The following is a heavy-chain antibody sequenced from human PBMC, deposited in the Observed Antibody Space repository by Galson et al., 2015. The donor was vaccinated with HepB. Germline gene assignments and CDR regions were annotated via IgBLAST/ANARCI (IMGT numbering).Heavy chain of an antibody. D-gene: IGHD4-23*01. Sequence: SVKVSCKASGYTFTSYGISWVRQAPGQGLEWMGRIIPILGIANYAQKFQGRVTITADKSTSTAYMELSSLRSEDTAVYYCARGMTTVVFLGGDQDAFDIWGQGTMVTVSS. V-gene: IGHV1-69*04. CDR3: ARGMTTVVFLGGDQDAFDI. J-gene: IGHJ3*02. CDR2: IIPILGIA. CDR1: GYTFTSYG.